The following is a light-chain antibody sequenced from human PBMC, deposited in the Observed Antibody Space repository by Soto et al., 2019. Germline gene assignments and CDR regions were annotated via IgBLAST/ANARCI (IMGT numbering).Light chain of an antibody. V-gene: IGKV1-6*01. CDR1: QGIRND. CDR3: LQVYSYPRT. CDR2: GAS. J-gene: IGKJ1*01. Sequence: AIQMTQSPSSLSASVGDRVTITCRASQGIRNDLGWYQVKPGTAPKLLIYGASTLQSGVPSRFSGSGSGTHFTLTISSLQPGDFAAYYCLQVYSYPRTFGQGTRV.